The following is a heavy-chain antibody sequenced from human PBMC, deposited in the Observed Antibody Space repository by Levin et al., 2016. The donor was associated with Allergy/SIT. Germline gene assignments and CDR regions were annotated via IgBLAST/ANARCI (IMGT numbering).Heavy chain of an antibody. CDR1: GFTFSSYG. J-gene: IGHJ6*03. CDR2: IKQDGSEK. V-gene: IGHV3-7*03. Sequence: GGSLRLSCAASGFTFSSYGMHWVRQAPGKGLEWVANIKQDGSEKYYVDSVKGRFTISRDNAKNSLYLQMNSLRAEDTAVYYCARDFGEYQLLYYYYYYYMDVWGKGTTVTVSS. CDR3: ARDFGEYQLLYYYYYYYMDV. D-gene: IGHD2-2*01.